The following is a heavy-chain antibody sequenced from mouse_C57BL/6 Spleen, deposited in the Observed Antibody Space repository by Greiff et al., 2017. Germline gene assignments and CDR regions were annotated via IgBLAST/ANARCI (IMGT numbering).Heavy chain of an antibody. CDR1: GYTFTDYN. J-gene: IGHJ2*01. Sequence: EVQLQQSGPELVKPEASVKISCKASGYTFTDYNMNWVKQSHGKSLEWIGDINPNNGGTSYNQKFKGKATLTVEKSSSTAYMELRSLTSEDSAVYYCARMGSDYWGKGPTLPVSS. V-gene: IGHV1-26*01. D-gene: IGHD1-1*01. CDR2: INPNNGGT. CDR3: ARMGSDY.